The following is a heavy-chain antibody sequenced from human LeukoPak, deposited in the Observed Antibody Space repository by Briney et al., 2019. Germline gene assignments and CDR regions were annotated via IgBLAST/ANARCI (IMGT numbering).Heavy chain of an antibody. D-gene: IGHD3-10*02. V-gene: IGHV4-38-2*02. CDR3: ATMLNRAGAFDY. Sequence: SETLSLTCTVSGYSISSGYYWGWIRQPPGKGLEWIGTIYHSGSTYYNPSLKSRATMSVDTSKNQFSLRLRSVTAADTAVYYCATMLNRAGAFDYWGQGTLVTVSS. CDR2: IYHSGST. CDR1: GYSISSGYY. J-gene: IGHJ4*02.